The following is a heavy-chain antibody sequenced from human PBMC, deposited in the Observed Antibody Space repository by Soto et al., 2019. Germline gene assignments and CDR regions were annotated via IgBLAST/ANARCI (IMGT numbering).Heavy chain of an antibody. CDR3: AKHLVVDILTGYYHVALES. J-gene: IGHJ5*02. V-gene: IGHV3-23*01. CDR2: ISGSGGTT. Sequence: EVQLLESGGGLVQPGGSLRLSCAASGFTFRTYAMSWVRQAPGKGLEWVSGISGSGGTTYYADSVKGRFTISRDNSKNKLFMVLNSLGAEDTAVYYCAKHLVVDILTGYYHVALESCGQGTLVTVSS. D-gene: IGHD3-9*01. CDR1: GFTFRTYA.